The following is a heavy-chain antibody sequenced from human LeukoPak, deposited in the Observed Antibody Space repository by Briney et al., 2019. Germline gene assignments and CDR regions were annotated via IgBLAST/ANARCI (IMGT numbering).Heavy chain of an antibody. J-gene: IGHJ5*02. CDR3: ARVRGPTDWFDP. CDR1: GGSISSYY. V-gene: IGHV4-59*01. CDR2: IYYSGST. D-gene: IGHD2-15*01. Sequence: PSETLSLTCTVSGGSISSYYWSWIRQSPGKGLEWIGYIYYSGSTNYNPSLRSRVTMSVDTTKNQFSLNLTSVTAADTGVYYCARVRGPTDWFDPWGPGTLVTVSS.